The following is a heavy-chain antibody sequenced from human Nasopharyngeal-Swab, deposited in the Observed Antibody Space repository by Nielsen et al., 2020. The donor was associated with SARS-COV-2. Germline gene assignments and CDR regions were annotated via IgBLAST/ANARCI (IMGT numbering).Heavy chain of an antibody. V-gene: IGHV4-39*07. CDR3: GRERGRGGICNYYYYYMDV. D-gene: IGHD3-10*01. Sequence: SETLSLTCTVSGGSISSSSYYWGWRRQPPGKGLEWIGSIYYSGSTYYNPSPKRRVTISVDTSKNQFSLKLSSVTAADTAVYYCGRERGRGGICNYYYYYMDVWGKGTTVTVSS. J-gene: IGHJ6*03. CDR1: GGSISSSSYY. CDR2: IYYSGST.